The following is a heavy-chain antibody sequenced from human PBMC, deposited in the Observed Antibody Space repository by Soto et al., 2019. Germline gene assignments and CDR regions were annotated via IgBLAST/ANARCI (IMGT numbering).Heavy chain of an antibody. CDR2: AHHSGRT. Sequence: PSETLSLTCAVYGGSFSGYYWSWIRQPPGKGLEWIGEAHHSGRTNYNPSLKSRVTISVDRSQNHFSLQLTSVTAADTAVYYCARSEATALDYWGQGTLVTVSS. V-gene: IGHV4-34*01. CDR1: GGSFSGYY. CDR3: ARSEATALDY. J-gene: IGHJ4*02.